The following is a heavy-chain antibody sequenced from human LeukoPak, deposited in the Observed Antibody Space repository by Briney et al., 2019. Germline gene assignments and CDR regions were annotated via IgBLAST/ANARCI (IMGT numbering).Heavy chain of an antibody. Sequence: SETLSLTCTVSGGSISSYYWSWIRQPPGKGLEWIGFIYTSGSTNDNPSLKSRATMSVDTSTNQFSLKLSSVTAADTAMYYCARLDNSTSYFDYWGQGTLVTVSS. V-gene: IGHV4-4*09. D-gene: IGHD2-2*01. CDR2: IYTSGST. CDR3: ARLDNSTSYFDY. J-gene: IGHJ4*02. CDR1: GGSISSYY.